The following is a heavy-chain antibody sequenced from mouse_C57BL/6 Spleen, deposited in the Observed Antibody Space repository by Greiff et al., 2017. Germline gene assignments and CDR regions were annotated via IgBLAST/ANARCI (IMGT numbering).Heavy chain of an antibody. CDR2: ISSGSSTI. D-gene: IGHD1-1*01. CDR3: ARDYYGSPGYFDV. V-gene: IGHV5-17*01. J-gene: IGHJ1*03. CDR1: GFTFSDYG. Sequence: EVMLVESGGGLVKPGGSLKLSCAASGFTFSDYGMHWVRQAPEKGLEWVAYISSGSSTIYYADTVKGRFTISRDNAKNTLFLQMTSLRSEDTAMYYCARDYYGSPGYFDVWGTGTTVTVSS.